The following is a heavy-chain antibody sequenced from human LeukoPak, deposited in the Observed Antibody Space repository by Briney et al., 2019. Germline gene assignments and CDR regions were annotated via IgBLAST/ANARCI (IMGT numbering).Heavy chain of an antibody. Sequence: GGSLRLSCVGSGFTFSSFWMSWVRQAPGKGLEWVANIKQDGSEKYYVDSVKGRFTISRDNAKNSLYLQMNSLRAEDTAVYYCARDYYDILTGYYKGDYWGQGTLVTVSS. CDR3: ARDYYDILTGYYKGDY. V-gene: IGHV3-7*01. D-gene: IGHD3-9*01. CDR2: IKQDGSEK. CDR1: GFTFSSFW. J-gene: IGHJ4*02.